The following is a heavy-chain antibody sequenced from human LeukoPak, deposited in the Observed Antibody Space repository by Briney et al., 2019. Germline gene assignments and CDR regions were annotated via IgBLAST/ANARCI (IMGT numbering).Heavy chain of an antibody. J-gene: IGHJ4*02. CDR3: ARHFHSAWFGF. CDR2: IYPGGSNG. Sequence: GESLKISCKCSGFDFTAYGIAWVRQMPGRGLEWMGNIYPGGSNGRYSSSFQGQVTMSADKSITTVYLQWSSLKASDTAMYYCARHFHSAWFGFWGQGSLVTVSS. V-gene: IGHV5-51*01. CDR1: GFDFTAYG. D-gene: IGHD5-18*01.